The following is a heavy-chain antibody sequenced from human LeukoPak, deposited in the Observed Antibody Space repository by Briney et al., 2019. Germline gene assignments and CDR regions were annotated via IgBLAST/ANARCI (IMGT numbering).Heavy chain of an antibody. Sequence: GGSLRLSCAASGFTFSSNYMSWVRQAPGKGLEWVSVIYSGGSTYYSDSVKGRFTISRDNSKNTLYLQMNSLRAEDTAVYYCAKGGRAVADIDYWGQGTLVTVSS. CDR2: IYSGGST. J-gene: IGHJ4*02. V-gene: IGHV3-53*01. D-gene: IGHD6-19*01. CDR3: AKGGRAVADIDY. CDR1: GFTFSSNY.